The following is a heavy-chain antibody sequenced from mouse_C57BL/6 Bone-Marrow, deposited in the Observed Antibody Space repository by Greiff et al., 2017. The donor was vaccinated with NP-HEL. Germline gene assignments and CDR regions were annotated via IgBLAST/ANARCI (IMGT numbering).Heavy chain of an antibody. CDR1: GYTFTSYW. J-gene: IGHJ1*03. CDR3: ASPLYGRYFDV. Sequence: VQLQQPGAELVRPGSSVKLSCKASGYTFTSYWMHWVKQRPIQGLEWIGNIDPSDRDTYFMQKFKDKATLTVDKSSSTAYMQLSSLTSEDSAVYYCASPLYGRYFDVWGTGTTVTVSS. V-gene: IGHV1-52*01. CDR2: IDPSDRDT. D-gene: IGHD2-1*01.